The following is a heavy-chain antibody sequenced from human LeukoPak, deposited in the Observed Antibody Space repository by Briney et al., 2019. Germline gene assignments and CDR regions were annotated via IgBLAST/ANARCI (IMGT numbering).Heavy chain of an antibody. CDR2: MNPNSGNT. J-gene: IGHJ6*02. V-gene: IGHV1-8*01. Sequence: GASVKVSCKASGYTFTSYDINWVRQATGQGLEWMGWMNPNSGNTGYAQKFQGRVTMTRNTSISTAYMELSSLRSEDTAVYYCARGTIQLWLPENYYYYYGMDAWGQGTTVTVSS. CDR1: GYTFTSYD. CDR3: ARGTIQLWLPENYYYYYGMDA. D-gene: IGHD5-18*01.